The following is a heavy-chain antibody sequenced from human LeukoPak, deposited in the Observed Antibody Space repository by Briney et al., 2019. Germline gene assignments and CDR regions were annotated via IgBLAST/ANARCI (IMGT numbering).Heavy chain of an antibody. V-gene: IGHV1-46*01. Sequence: ASVKVSCKASGYTFIDHYIHWVRQAPGQGLEWMGIVNPSGGSTSYAQKFQGRVTMTRDMSTSTVYMELSSLRSEDTAVYYCARDKDLAYCGGDCYSGDAFDIWGQGTMVTVSS. CDR1: GYTFIDHY. CDR2: VNPSGGST. D-gene: IGHD2-21*02. CDR3: ARDKDLAYCGGDCYSGDAFDI. J-gene: IGHJ3*02.